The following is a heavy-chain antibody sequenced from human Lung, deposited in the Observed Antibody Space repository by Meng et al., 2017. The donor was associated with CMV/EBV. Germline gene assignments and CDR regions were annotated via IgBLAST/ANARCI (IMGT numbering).Heavy chain of an antibody. CDR3: ARVGWEHVADY. V-gene: IGHV4-39*07. Sequence: SETLSLXCTVSGGSISSSSYYWGWIRQPPGKGLEWIGSIYYSGSTYYNPSLKSRVTISVDTSKNQFSLKLSSVTAADTAVYYCARVGWEHVADYWGQGTLVTVSS. J-gene: IGHJ4*02. D-gene: IGHD1-26*01. CDR2: IYYSGST. CDR1: GGSISSSSYY.